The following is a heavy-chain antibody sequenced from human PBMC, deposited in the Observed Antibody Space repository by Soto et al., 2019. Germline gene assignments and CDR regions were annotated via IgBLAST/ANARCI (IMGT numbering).Heavy chain of an antibody. CDR2: IFYTGTA. J-gene: IGHJ5*02. Sequence: QVQLQESGPGLVKPSQTLSLTCTVSGGSINTGGYYWGWIRHLPGEGLEWIGHIFYTGTAYYNPSLGSRVTVSIDTSANQFSLHMYSVTAADTAMYYCARRLDDTPETFFNWFDPWGQGILVTVSS. D-gene: IGHD2-15*01. CDR1: GGSINTGGYY. V-gene: IGHV4-31*03. CDR3: ARRLDDTPETFFNWFDP.